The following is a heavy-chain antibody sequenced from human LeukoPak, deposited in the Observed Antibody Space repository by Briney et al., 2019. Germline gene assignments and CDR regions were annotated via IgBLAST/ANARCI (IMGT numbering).Heavy chain of an antibody. D-gene: IGHD3-10*01. Sequence: PGGSLRLSCAASGFTFSSYEMNWVRQAPGKGLEWVSYISSSGSTRYYADSVKGRFTISRDNAKNSLYLQMNSLRAEDTAVYYCAHSSMVRGVFDYWGQGTLVTVSS. J-gene: IGHJ4*02. CDR2: ISSSGSTR. V-gene: IGHV3-48*03. CDR3: AHSSMVRGVFDY. CDR1: GFTFSSYE.